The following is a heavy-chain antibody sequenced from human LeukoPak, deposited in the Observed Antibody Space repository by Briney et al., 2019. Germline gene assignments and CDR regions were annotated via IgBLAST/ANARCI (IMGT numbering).Heavy chain of an antibody. CDR2: IYYTGST. D-gene: IGHD3-10*01. CDR1: DASFSSSSYY. J-gene: IGHJ4*02. CDR3: ARHVNYGSGTYYTPYYFDS. V-gene: IGHV4-39*01. Sequence: PSETLSPTCIVSDASFSSSSYYWGWIRQPPGKGLEWIGSIYYTGSTYFNPSLKSRVTISVDTSKNQFSLKLSSVTAADTALYYCARHVNYGSGTYYTPYYFDSWGQGALVTVSS.